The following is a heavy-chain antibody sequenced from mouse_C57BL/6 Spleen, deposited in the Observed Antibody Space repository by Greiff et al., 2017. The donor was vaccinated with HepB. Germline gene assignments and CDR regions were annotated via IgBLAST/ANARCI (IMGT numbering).Heavy chain of an antibody. J-gene: IGHJ4*01. CDR1: GYTFTDYY. CDR2: INPNNGGT. CDR3: ARRGLLFYAMDY. Sequence: EVQLQQSGPELVKPGASVKISCKASGYTFTDYYMNWVKQSHGKSLEWIGDINPNNGGTSYNQKFKGKATLTVDKSSSTAYMELRILTSEDSAVYYGARRGLLFYAMDYWGQGTSVTVSS. V-gene: IGHV1-26*01. D-gene: IGHD3-1*01.